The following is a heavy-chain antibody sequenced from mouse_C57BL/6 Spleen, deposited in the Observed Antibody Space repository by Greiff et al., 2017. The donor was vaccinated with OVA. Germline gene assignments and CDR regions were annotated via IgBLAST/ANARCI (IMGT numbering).Heavy chain of an antibody. V-gene: IGHV1-19*01. J-gene: IGHJ2*01. CDR3: ARSHYDSYFDY. CDR1: GYTFTDYY. D-gene: IGHD2-4*01. Sequence: VQLQQSGPVLVKPGASVKMSCKASGYTFTDYYMNWVKQSHGKSLEWIGVINPYNGGTSYNQKFKGKATLTVDKSSSTAYMELNSLTSEDSAVYYCARSHYDSYFDYWGQGTTLTVSS. CDR2: INPYNGGT.